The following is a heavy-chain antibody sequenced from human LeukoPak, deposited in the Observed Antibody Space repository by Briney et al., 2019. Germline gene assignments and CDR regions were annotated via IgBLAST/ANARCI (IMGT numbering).Heavy chain of an antibody. CDR1: GGSMSSYY. CDR3: VAGAPKFLHLVY. Sequence: SETLSLTCSVSGGSMSSYYWSWIRQSPGKGLEWIGYMSYSGNSNYKSSINSYLESRVTISVDSTKKELFLKMDSMTAADTAVYYCVAGAPKFLHLVYWGQGTLVSLAS. D-gene: IGHD2-21*01. J-gene: IGHJ4*02. CDR2: MSYSGNS. V-gene: IGHV4-59*13.